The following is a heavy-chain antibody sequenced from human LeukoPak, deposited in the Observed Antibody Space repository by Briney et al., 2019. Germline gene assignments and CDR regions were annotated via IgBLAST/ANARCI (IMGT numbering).Heavy chain of an antibody. J-gene: IGHJ4*02. D-gene: IGHD4-17*01. V-gene: IGHV3-30*02. Sequence: GGSLRLSCAASGFTFSTYGMHWVRQAPGKGLEWVAFIRYDGRNKYYADSVKGRFTISRDNSKNTLRLQMNSLRAEDTAVYYCAKEIWPTVTTPGHTHFDYWGQGTLVTVSS. CDR1: GFTFSTYG. CDR3: AKEIWPTVTTPGHTHFDY. CDR2: IRYDGRNK.